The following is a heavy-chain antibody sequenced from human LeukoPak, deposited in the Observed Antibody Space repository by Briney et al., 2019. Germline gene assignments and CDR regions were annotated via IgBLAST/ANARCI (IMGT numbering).Heavy chain of an antibody. CDR2: IYYSGST. CDR3: ARMYYDFWGGYYPWFDP. V-gene: IGHV4-59*01. D-gene: IGHD3-3*01. J-gene: IGHJ5*02. Sequence: PSETLSLTCTVSGGSISSYYWSWIRQPPGKGLEWIGYIYYSGSTNYNPSLKSRVTISVDTSKNQFSLKLSSVTAADTAVYYCARMYYDFWGGYYPWFDPWGQGTLVTVSS. CDR1: GGSISSYY.